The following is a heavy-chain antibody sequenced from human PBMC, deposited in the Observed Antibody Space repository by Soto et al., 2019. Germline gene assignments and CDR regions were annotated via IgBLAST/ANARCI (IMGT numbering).Heavy chain of an antibody. CDR3: ARRPAGYYRVLATTRGYYYGMDV. D-gene: IGHD3-16*01. CDR1: GFTVSSNY. J-gene: IGHJ6*02. V-gene: IGHV3-66*04. Sequence: ESLKISCAASGFTVSSNYMSWVRQAPGKGLEWVSVIYSGGSTYYADSVKGRFTISRDNSKNTLYLQMNSLRAEDTAVYYCARRPAGYYRVLATTRGYYYGMDVWGQGTTVTV. CDR2: IYSGGST.